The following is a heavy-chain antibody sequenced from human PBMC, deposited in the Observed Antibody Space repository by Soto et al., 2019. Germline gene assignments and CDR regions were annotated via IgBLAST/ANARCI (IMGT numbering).Heavy chain of an antibody. D-gene: IGHD3-22*01. CDR2: IIPIFGIA. CDR1: GGTFSSYA. CDR3: ARAPSQYYYDSSGYQTPDAFDI. Sequence: ASVKVSCKASGGTFSSYAISWVRQAPGQGLEWMGGIIPIFGIANYAQKFQGRVTITADKSTSTAYMELSSLRSEDTAVYYCARAPSQYYYDSSGYQTPDAFDIWGQGTMVTVSS. V-gene: IGHV1-69*10. J-gene: IGHJ3*02.